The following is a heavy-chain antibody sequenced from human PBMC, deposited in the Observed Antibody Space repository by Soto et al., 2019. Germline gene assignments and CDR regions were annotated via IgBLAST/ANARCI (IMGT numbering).Heavy chain of an antibody. CDR2: IHSDGSST. D-gene: IGHD2-21*02. Sequence: LRLSCAASGFTFNYYWMHWVRQAPGQGLVWVSHIHSDGSSTTYADSVKGRFTISRDNAKNTLYLQMNSLRAEDTAVYYCARGDKGGFDLWGQGTTVTVSS. J-gene: IGHJ3*01. CDR1: GFTFNYYW. CDR3: ARGDKGGFDL. V-gene: IGHV3-74*01.